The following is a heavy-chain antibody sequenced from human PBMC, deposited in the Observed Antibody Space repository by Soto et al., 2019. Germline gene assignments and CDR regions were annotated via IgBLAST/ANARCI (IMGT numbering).Heavy chain of an antibody. Sequence: GGSLSLSCTFTFSIYSMNWVRQAPGKGLEWVASISSGSAYIKYAESVKGRFTISRDNAKNSLHLLMNSRRTEDTAVYYCTGRHCSGGSCWVNRFDPWGQGTLVTVSS. J-gene: IGHJ5*02. CDR1: FTFSIYS. D-gene: IGHD2-15*01. V-gene: IGHV3-21*03. CDR3: TGRHCSGGSCWVNRFDP. CDR2: ISSGSAYI.